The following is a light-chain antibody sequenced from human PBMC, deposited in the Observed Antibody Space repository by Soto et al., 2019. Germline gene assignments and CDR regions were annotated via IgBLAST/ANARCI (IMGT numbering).Light chain of an antibody. CDR2: SNH. J-gene: IGLJ3*02. CDR1: RSNMGRNT. CDR3: AAWDDSLNGGV. V-gene: IGLV1-44*01. Sequence: QSVLTQPPSASGTPGQSVTISCSGSRSNMGRNTVTWYQQLPGTTPNLLIYSNHQRPSGGPDRCSGSKTATSAALPISGLQSEDEADYYCAAWDDSLNGGVFGGGTKLTVL.